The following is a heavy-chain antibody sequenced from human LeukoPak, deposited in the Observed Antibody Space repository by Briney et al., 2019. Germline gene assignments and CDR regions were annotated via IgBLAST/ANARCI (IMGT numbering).Heavy chain of an antibody. V-gene: IGHV5-51*01. CDR3: ARRGYCSGGSCFDAFDI. D-gene: IGHD2-15*01. CDR2: INTGGSDA. J-gene: IGHJ3*02. Sequence: GESLKIPCQGSGYRFTSYWIAWVPQMPGKGLGWMGIINTGGSDARNSPSFQGQVTISADKSISTAYLQWSSLKASDTAMYYCARRGYCSGGSCFDAFDIWGQGTMVTVSS. CDR1: GYRFTSYW.